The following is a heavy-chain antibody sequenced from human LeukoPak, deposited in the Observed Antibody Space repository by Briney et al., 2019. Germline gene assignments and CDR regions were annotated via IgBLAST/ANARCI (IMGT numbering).Heavy chain of an antibody. CDR1: GFTFSSYA. CDR3: AKDLRLRLGELSHLFDH. CDR2: ISGSGGST. V-gene: IGHV3-23*01. J-gene: IGHJ4*02. Sequence: PGGSLRLSCAASGFTFSSYAMSWVRQAPGKGLEWVSAISGSGGSTYYADSVKGRFTISRDNSKNTLYLQMNSLRAEDTAVYYCAKDLRLRLGELSHLFDHWGQGTLVTVSS. D-gene: IGHD3-16*02.